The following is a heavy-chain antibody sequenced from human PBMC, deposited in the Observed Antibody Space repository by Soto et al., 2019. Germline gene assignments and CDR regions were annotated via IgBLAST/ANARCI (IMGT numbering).Heavy chain of an antibody. CDR2: MNPKSGNT. CDR3: ARLGRCYESDL. Sequence: QVPLVQSGAEVKKPGASVMVSCKASGYTFINYDINWVRQATGQGLEWMGWMNPKSGNTGFAQKFQGRVTMTRDTSISTAYMELSSLRSDDTAVYYCARLGRCYESDLWGQGTLVTVSS. J-gene: IGHJ5*02. D-gene: IGHD3-22*01. V-gene: IGHV1-8*01. CDR1: GYTFINYD.